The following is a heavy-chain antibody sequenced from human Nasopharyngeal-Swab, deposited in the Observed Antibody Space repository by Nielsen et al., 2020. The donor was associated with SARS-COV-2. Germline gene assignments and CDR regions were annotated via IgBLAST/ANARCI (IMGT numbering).Heavy chain of an antibody. V-gene: IGHV3-74*01. CDR2: INTDGSST. J-gene: IGHJ6*03. CDR1: GFTFSSYW. D-gene: IGHD4-23*01. Sequence: GGSLRLSCAASGFTFSSYWMHWVRHAPGKGLVWVSRINTDGSSTNYADSVKGRFTISRDNAKNTVYLQMNSLRAEDTAVYYCARGGYGNYYYYYYYMDVWGKGTTVTVSS. CDR3: ARGGYGNYYYYYYYMDV.